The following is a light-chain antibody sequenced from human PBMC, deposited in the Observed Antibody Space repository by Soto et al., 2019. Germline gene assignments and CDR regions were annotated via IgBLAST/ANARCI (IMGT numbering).Light chain of an antibody. CDR2: DAS. V-gene: IGKV1-9*01. Sequence: DIQCTQSPSFLSASLGDRVTITCRSSQGISSYLAWYQQKPGKDPKLLISDASSLESGVPSRFSGSGSGTEFTLTISSLQPDDFATYYCQQYKTHSKTFGQGTQVDI. CDR1: QGISSY. J-gene: IGKJ1*01. CDR3: QQYKTHSKT.